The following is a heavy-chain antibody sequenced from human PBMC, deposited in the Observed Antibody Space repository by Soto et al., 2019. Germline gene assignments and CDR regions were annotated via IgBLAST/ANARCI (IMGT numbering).Heavy chain of an antibody. Sequence: GGSLRLSCAASGFTFSSYSMNWVRQAPGKGLEWVSSISSSSSYIYYADSVKGLFTISRDNAKNSLYLQMNSLRAEDTAVYYCARGPLRYFDWLSMSGGDMDVWGQGTTVTVSS. CDR3: ARGPLRYFDWLSMSGGDMDV. D-gene: IGHD3-9*01. V-gene: IGHV3-21*01. CDR1: GFTFSSYS. J-gene: IGHJ6*02. CDR2: ISSSSSYI.